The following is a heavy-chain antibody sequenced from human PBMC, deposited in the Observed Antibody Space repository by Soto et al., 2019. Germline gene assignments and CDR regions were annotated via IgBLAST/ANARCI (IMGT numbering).Heavy chain of an antibody. CDR1: GFTFSDHY. CDR2: TRNKANSYTT. V-gene: IGHV3-72*01. CDR3: ARDSVGCDSYRGSCYSDY. D-gene: IGHD2-15*01. Sequence: GGSLRLSCAASGFTFSDHYMDWVRQAPGKGLEWVGRTRNKANSYTTEYAASVKGRFTISRDDSKNSLYLQMNSLKTEDTAVYYCARDSVGCDSYRGSCYSDYWGQGTLVTVSS. J-gene: IGHJ4*02.